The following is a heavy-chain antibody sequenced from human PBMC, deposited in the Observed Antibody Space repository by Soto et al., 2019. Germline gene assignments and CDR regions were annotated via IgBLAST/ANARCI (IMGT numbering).Heavy chain of an antibody. J-gene: IGHJ4*02. CDR2: INHSGST. Sequence: QVQLQQWGAGLLKPSETLSLTCAVYGGSFSGYYWSWIRQPPWKGLEWIGEINHSGSTNYNPSLKSRVTISVDTSKNQFSLKLSSVTAADTAVYYCARGRGVDYWGQGTLVTVSS. V-gene: IGHV4-34*01. CDR1: GGSFSGYY. CDR3: ARGRGVDY.